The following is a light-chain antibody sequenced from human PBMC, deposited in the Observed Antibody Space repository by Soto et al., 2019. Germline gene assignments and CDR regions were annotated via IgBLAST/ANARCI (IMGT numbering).Light chain of an antibody. CDR3: QQYNKWPLT. CDR1: QTINSRD. J-gene: IGKJ4*01. V-gene: IGKV3-15*01. CDR2: GAS. Sequence: EIVLTQSPGTLSLSPGERATLSCRASQTINSRDLAWYQQRPGQAPRLLIYGASTRAAETPARFSGSGSETEFTLTISSLQSEDFAVYYCQQYNKWPLTFGGGTKVDIK.